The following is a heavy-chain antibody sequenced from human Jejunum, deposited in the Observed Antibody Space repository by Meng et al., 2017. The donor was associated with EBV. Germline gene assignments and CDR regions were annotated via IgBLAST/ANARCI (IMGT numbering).Heavy chain of an antibody. CDR1: GYRFTRRA. CDR2: INTDTRNP. CDR3: ARGEGGYCSSSSCYLGT. Sequence: QGELVQSGSGLKPPGASVKGSCKASGYRFTRRAMHWVRQAPGQGLEWMGWINTDTRNPTYAQGLTGRFVFSLDTSVSTAYLQISSLKAEDTAVYYCARGEGGYCSSSSCYLGTWGQGTLVTVSS. J-gene: IGHJ4*02. D-gene: IGHD2-2*01. V-gene: IGHV7-4-1*02.